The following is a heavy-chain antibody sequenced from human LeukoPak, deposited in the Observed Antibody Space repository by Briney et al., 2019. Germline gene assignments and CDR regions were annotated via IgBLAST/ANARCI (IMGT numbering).Heavy chain of an antibody. Sequence: GGSLRLSCTASGLTFPNYAMTWVRQAPGQGLEWVSSIKANGATTYYANSVRGRFTISRDNSKNTLYLHLGSLRAEDTAIYFCAVGSDCSSWGQGTLVAVSS. D-gene: IGHD2-21*02. CDR1: GLTFPNYA. CDR2: IKANGATT. CDR3: AVGSDCSS. J-gene: IGHJ5*02. V-gene: IGHV3-23*01.